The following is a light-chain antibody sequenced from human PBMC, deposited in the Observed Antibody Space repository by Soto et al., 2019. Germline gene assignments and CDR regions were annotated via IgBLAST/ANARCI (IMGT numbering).Light chain of an antibody. CDR2: AAS. J-gene: IGKJ1*01. CDR1: LPISNY. CDR3: QQYETFSGT. Sequence: DIQMTQSPSSLSASVGDRVTITCRASLPISNYLAWYQPKPGKIPNLLIYAASTLQAGVPSRFSGSGSGTKFTLTIASLQPDDFATYYCQQYETFSGTFGPGTKVDIK. V-gene: IGKV1-27*01.